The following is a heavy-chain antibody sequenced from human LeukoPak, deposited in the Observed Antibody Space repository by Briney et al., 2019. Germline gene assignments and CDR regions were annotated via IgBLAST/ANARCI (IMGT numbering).Heavy chain of an antibody. J-gene: IGHJ5*02. CDR2: IRTKPNSYAT. CDR3: TRLLEKVNLAEGNEGLFDP. V-gene: IGHV3-73*01. Sequence: GGSLRLSCAASGFTFSGSAIHWVRQASGKGLEWVGRIRTKPNSYATAYAELVKGRFTMSRDDSKNTAYLQMDSLRTEDTAIYYCTRLLEKVNLAEGNEGLFDPWGQGTLVTVSS. CDR1: GFTFSGSA. D-gene: IGHD1-1*01.